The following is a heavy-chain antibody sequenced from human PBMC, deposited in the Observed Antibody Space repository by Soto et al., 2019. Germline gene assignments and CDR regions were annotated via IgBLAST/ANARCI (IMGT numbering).Heavy chain of an antibody. CDR2: IYYSGST. Sequence: PSETLSLTCSFSVGSINSSSYFCGWFRQPPGKGLEWIGSIYYSGSTYYNPSLRSRVTISVDTSKNQFSLKLSSVTAADTAVFYCARPHSSGYRNWFEPWGQGALVIVSS. V-gene: IGHV4-39*01. CDR1: VGSINSSSYF. D-gene: IGHD6-19*01. J-gene: IGHJ5*02. CDR3: ARPHSSGYRNWFEP.